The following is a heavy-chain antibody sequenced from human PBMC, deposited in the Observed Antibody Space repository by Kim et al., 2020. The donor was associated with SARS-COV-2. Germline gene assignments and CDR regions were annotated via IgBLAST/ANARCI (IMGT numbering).Heavy chain of an antibody. CDR3: ARDRGYDIPAGMDA. V-gene: IGHV3-30*04. Sequence: GGSLRLSCAASGFTFSSYAIHWVRQAPGKGLEWVAVISYDGSNKYYADSVKGRFTISRDNSRNTLYLQVNSLRAEDTAVYYCARDRGYDIPAGMDAWGHGTTVTVSS. D-gene: IGHD3-9*01. J-gene: IGHJ6*02. CDR1: GFTFSSYA. CDR2: ISYDGSNK.